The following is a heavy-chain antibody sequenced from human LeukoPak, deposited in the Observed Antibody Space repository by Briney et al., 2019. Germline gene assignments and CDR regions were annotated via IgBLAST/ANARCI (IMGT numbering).Heavy chain of an antibody. CDR2: MNPNSGNT. J-gene: IGHJ3*02. CDR1: GYTFTSYD. V-gene: IGHV1-8*03. CDR3: AITRGSPDAFDI. Sequence: ASVKVSCKASGYTFTSYDINWVRQATGQGLEWMGWMNPNSGNTGYAQKFQGRDTITRNTSINTAYMELSSLRSEDTAVYYCAITRGSPDAFDIWGQGTMVTVSS. D-gene: IGHD1-26*01.